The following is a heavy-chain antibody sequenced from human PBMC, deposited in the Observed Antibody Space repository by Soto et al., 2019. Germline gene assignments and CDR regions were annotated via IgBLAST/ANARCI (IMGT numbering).Heavy chain of an antibody. Sequence: ASVKVSCKASGYTFTDYYIHWVRQAPGQGLEWMGWINPNSGATNYAQKFQGRVTMTRDTSISTAYMGLSRLRAEDTAVYYCAKSGCFGSSGYYYCYYYYYGMDVWGQGTTVTV. CDR1: GYTFTDYY. D-gene: IGHD3-22*01. V-gene: IGHV1-2*02. CDR2: INPNSGAT. J-gene: IGHJ6*02. CDR3: AKSGCFGSSGYYYCYYYYYGMDV.